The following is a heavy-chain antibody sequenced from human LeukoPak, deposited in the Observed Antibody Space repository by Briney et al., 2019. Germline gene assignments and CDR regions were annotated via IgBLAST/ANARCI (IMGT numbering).Heavy chain of an antibody. CDR1: GFTFSSYA. CDR2: ISWNSGSI. J-gene: IGHJ4*02. Sequence: PGGSLRLSCAASGFTFSSYAMSWVRQAPGKGLEWVSGISWNSGSIGYADSVKGRFTISRDNAKNSLYLQMNSLRAEDTALYYCAKDRLAAASRYPSNWGQGTLVTVSS. CDR3: AKDRLAAASRYPSN. V-gene: IGHV3-9*01. D-gene: IGHD6-13*01.